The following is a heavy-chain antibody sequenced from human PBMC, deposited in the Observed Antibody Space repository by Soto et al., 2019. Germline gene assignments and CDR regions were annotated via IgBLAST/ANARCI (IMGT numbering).Heavy chain of an antibody. Sequence: EVQLVESGGGWVQPGRSLRLSCAASGFTFDVYAMHWVRQAPGKGLEWVSGINYNSGSVGYADSVKGRFTISRDNAKNSLHLQMSSLRAQDTAVYYCARDISLRGWVYLGVGYWGQGTLVTVSP. J-gene: IGHJ4*02. CDR3: ARDISLRGWVYLGVGY. CDR2: INYNSGSV. D-gene: IGHD6-13*01. CDR1: GFTFDVYA. V-gene: IGHV3-9*01.